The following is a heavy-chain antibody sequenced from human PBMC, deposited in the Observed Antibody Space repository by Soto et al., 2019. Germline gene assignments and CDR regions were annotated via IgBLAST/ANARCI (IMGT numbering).Heavy chain of an antibody. CDR2: IYYSGST. CDR1: GGSISSKSYS. CDR3: AKDSGYNYGYFRWFDP. J-gene: IGHJ5*02. D-gene: IGHD5-18*01. V-gene: IGHV4-61*01. Sequence: SETLSLTCSVSGGSISSKSYSWGWIRQPPGKGLEWIGYIYYSGSTNYNPSLKSRVTISVDTSKSQFSLKLGSVTAADTAVYYCAKDSGYNYGYFRWFDPWGQGTLVTVSS.